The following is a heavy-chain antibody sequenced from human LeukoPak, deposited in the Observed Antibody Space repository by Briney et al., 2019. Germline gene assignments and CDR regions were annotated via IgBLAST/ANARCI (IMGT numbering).Heavy chain of an antibody. Sequence: PGGSLRLSCAAPGFILSDYNMNWVRQAPGKGLEWVSFIAISGSYITYADSVKGRFTISRDNAKNSLYLQMNSLRAEDTAVYYCARDLSATIRAYDYWGQGTLVTVSS. CDR3: ARDLSATIRAYDY. CDR1: GFILSDYN. D-gene: IGHD1-26*01. V-gene: IGHV3-21*01. CDR2: IAISGSYI. J-gene: IGHJ4*02.